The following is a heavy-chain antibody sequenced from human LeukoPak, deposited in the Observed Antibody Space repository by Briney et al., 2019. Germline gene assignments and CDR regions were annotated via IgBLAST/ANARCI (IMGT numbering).Heavy chain of an antibody. D-gene: IGHD6-19*01. CDR2: VYYSGSI. J-gene: IGHJ4*02. CDR3: ARDHGSGWTWAYDY. V-gene: IGHV4-59*01. Sequence: SEALSLTCNASGGSISSYYWSWMRQPPGKGLEWIGYVYYSGSINYNPSLKSRVTISVDTSKNQFSLKLSSVTAADTAVHYCARDHGSGWTWAYDYWGQGTLVTVSS. CDR1: GGSISSYY.